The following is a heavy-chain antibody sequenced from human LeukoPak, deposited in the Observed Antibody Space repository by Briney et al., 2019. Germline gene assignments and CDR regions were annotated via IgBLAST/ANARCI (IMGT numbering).Heavy chain of an antibody. Sequence: SGGSLRLSCEASGFTFPDYALNWFRHTPGKGLEWLSYISRTNDMYYADSVKGRFTISRDNAKKSLYLQMNSLRAEDTAVYYCARDDKWAFDYWGQGTLVTVSS. CDR3: ARDDKWAFDY. V-gene: IGHV3-69-1*02. CDR1: GFTFPDYA. D-gene: IGHD1-26*01. CDR2: ISRTNDM. J-gene: IGHJ4*02.